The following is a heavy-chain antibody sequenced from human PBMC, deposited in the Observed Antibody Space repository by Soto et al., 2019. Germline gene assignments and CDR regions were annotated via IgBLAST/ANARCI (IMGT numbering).Heavy chain of an antibody. V-gene: IGHV4-30-2*02. J-gene: IGHJ5*02. D-gene: IGHD6-13*01. CDR3: ARIAAAGIGWFDP. Sequence: SETLSLTCDVSGDTISTGGYTWAWIRQPPGKALEWIGHTYHSGNPYYNPSLKSRVTISVDTSKNQFSLKLSSVTAADTAVYYCARIAAAGIGWFDPWGQGTLVTVSS. CDR1: GDTISTGGYT. CDR2: TYHSGNP.